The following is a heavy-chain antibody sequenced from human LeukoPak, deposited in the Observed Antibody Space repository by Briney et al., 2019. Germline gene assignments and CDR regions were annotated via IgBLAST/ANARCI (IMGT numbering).Heavy chain of an antibody. CDR3: AKEGASYDYVWGSYRYRAYFDY. J-gene: IGHJ4*02. CDR1: GFTFSSYA. V-gene: IGHV3-23*01. D-gene: IGHD3-16*02. Sequence: PGGSLRLSCAASGFTFSSYAMSWVRQAPGKGLEWVSAISGSGGSTYYADSVKGRFTISRDSSKNTLYLQMNSLRAEDTAVYYCAKEGASYDYVWGSYRYRAYFDYWGQGTLVTVSS. CDR2: ISGSGGST.